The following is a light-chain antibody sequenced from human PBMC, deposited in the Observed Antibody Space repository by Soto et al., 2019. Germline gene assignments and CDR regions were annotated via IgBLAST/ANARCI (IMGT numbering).Light chain of an antibody. CDR1: QSISYW. V-gene: IGKV1-5*03. J-gene: IGKJ2*01. CDR3: RHYNTYSPPYT. CDR2: KAS. Sequence: DIQMTQFPATLSASVGDRVTITCRASQSISYWLAWYQQKPGKAPNRLIYKASTLESGVPSRFSGSGSGTEFPLTITSLQPDDFATYYCRHYNTYSPPYTFGQGTKLEIK.